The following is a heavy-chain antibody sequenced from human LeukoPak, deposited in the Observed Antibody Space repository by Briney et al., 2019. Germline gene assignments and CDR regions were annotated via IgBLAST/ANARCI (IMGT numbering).Heavy chain of an antibody. J-gene: IGHJ4*02. CDR1: RFTFTDSG. Sequence: GRSLRLSCAASRFTFTDSGMHWVRQPPGKGLEWVALIWYDGSGKYYADSVKGRFTISRDNSKNTLYLQMNSLRAEDTAVYYCARDWCGGGSCYYFDHWGQGTLVTVSS. V-gene: IGHV3-33*01. CDR3: ARDWCGGGSCYYFDH. CDR2: IWYDGSGK. D-gene: IGHD2-15*01.